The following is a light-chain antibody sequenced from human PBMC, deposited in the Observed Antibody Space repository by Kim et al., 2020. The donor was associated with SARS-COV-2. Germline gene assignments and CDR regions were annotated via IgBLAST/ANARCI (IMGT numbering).Light chain of an antibody. J-gene: IGKJ2*03. V-gene: IGKV1-39*01. CDR3: QQSYSTPYS. CDR2: AAS. Sequence: SASVGDRVTITCRASQSISSYLNWYQQKPGKAPKLLIYAASSLQSGVPLRFSGSGSGTDLTLTISSLQPEDFATYYCQQSYSTPYSFGQGTKLEI. CDR1: QSISSY.